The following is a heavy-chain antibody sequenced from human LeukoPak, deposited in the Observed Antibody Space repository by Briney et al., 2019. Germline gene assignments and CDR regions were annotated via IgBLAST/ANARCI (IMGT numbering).Heavy chain of an antibody. J-gene: IGHJ4*02. Sequence: ASVKVSCKASGYTFTSYDINWVRQATGQGLEWMGWMNPNSGNTGYAQKFQGRVTITTDESTSTAYMELSSLRSEDTAVYYCAREPNVDTAMDFGYWGQGTLVTVSS. CDR2: MNPNSGNT. D-gene: IGHD5-18*01. V-gene: IGHV1-8*03. CDR3: AREPNVDTAMDFGY. CDR1: GYTFTSYD.